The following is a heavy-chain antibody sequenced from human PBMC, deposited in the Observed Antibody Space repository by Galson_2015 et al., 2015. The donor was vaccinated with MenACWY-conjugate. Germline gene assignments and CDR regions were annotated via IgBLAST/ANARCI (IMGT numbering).Heavy chain of an antibody. V-gene: IGHV3-23*01. CDR1: GFTFSSYA. CDR2: ISGSAGST. Sequence: SLRLSCAASGFTFSSYAMSWVRQAPGKGLEWASAISGSAGSTYYADSVKGRFTISKDNSMNTVYLQMNSLRDEDTAVYYCAKDHRDWGQGTLVTVSS. CDR3: AKDHRD. J-gene: IGHJ4*02.